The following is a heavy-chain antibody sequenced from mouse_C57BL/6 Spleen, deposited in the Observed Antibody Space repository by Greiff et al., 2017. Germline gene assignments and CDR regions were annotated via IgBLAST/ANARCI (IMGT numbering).Heavy chain of an antibody. CDR2: IYPGDGDT. D-gene: IGHD2-4*01. J-gene: IGHJ3*01. Sequence: QVQLQQSGAELVKPGASVKISCKASGYAFSSYWMNWVKQRPGKGLDWIGQIYPGDGDTNYNGKFKGKATLTADKSSSTAYMQLRSLTSEDSAVYFWAREKGLDYDCSYLASGAQGTLVTVSA. CDR1: GYAFSSYW. V-gene: IGHV1-80*01. CDR3: AREKGLDYDCSYLAS.